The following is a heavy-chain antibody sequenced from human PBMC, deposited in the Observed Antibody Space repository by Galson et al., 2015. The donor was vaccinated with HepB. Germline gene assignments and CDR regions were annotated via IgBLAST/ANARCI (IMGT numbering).Heavy chain of an antibody. CDR3: ARQDCSSISCPIDY. D-gene: IGHD2-2*01. CDR1: GGSISSYY. Sequence: SETLSLTCTVSGGSISSYYWGWIRQPPGKGLEWIGNIYYSGTTYYIPSLESRLTISVDTSKNQFSLKLSSVTAADTAVYYCARQDCSSISCPIDYWGQGTLVTVSS. J-gene: IGHJ4*02. V-gene: IGHV4-39*01. CDR2: IYYSGTT.